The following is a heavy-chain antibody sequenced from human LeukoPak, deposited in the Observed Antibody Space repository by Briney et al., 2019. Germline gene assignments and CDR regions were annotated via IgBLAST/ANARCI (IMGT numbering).Heavy chain of an antibody. Sequence: APVKVSCKASGYTFTSYTISWVRQAPGQGLEWMGWISAYNGNTNYAQKLQGRVTMTTDTSMSTAYMELRSLRSDDTAVYYCAREGGAARSHCYSIWGQGTMVTVSS. CDR2: ISAYNGNT. CDR1: GYTFTSYT. CDR3: AREGGAARSHCYSI. D-gene: IGHD2-15*01. V-gene: IGHV1-18*01. J-gene: IGHJ3*02.